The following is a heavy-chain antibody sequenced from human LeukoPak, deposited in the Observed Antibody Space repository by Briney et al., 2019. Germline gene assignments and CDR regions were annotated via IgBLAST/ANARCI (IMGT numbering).Heavy chain of an antibody. CDR2: IYYSGST. J-gene: IGHJ4*02. D-gene: IGHD3-22*01. CDR1: GGSVSNSGYY. CDR3: AKTYYYDPFDF. Sequence: SEALSLTCTVSGGSVSNSGYYWGWIRQPPGKGLEWIGNIYYSGSTYYNPSLKSRVTISVDTSKNQFCLKLSSVSAADTAVYYCAKTYYYDPFDFWGQGTLVTVSS. V-gene: IGHV4-39*01.